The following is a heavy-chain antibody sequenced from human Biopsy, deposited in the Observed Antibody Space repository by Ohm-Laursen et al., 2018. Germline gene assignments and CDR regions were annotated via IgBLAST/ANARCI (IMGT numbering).Heavy chain of an antibody. D-gene: IGHD3-9*01. CDR3: VREPKTGTAEAWYFDL. J-gene: IGHJ2*01. V-gene: IGHV4-31*03. Sequence: LSLTCSVSGPSVKTSGYFWAWIRQRPGKGLEWIGYISYNERTHYNPSLTSRLAISFDTSNNRISLQLRSVSVADTAVYYCVREPKTGTAEAWYFDLWGRGSPVTVPS. CDR1: GPSVKTSGYF. CDR2: ISYNERT.